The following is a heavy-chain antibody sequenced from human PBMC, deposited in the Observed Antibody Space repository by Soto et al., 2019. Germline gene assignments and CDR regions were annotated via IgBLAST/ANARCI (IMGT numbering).Heavy chain of an antibody. D-gene: IGHD2-2*01. V-gene: IGHV4-31*03. CDR1: GGSISSGNHY. CDR2: IYYSGST. J-gene: IGHJ6*02. CDR3: ARSYVVVPDAVRAHGMDV. Sequence: QVQLQESGPGLVKPSQTLSLTCTVSGGSISSGNHYWTWIRQHPGKGLEWIGYIYYSGSTYYNPSLKSRVTISLDTSKNQFSLNLSSVTAADTAVYYCARSYVVVPDAVRAHGMDVWGQGTTVTVSS.